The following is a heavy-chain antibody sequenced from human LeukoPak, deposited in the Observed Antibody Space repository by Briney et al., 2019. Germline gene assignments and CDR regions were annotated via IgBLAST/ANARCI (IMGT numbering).Heavy chain of an antibody. D-gene: IGHD3-10*01. CDR1: AFTFSSYG. Sequence: GGSLRLSCAASAFTFSSYGMHWVRQAPGKGLEWVSYISSSGSTIYYADSVKGRFTISRDNAKNSLYLQMNSLRAEDTAVYYCVYGSGRTRGFDYWGQGTLVTVSS. J-gene: IGHJ4*02. CDR2: ISSSGSTI. V-gene: IGHV3-48*03. CDR3: VYGSGRTRGFDY.